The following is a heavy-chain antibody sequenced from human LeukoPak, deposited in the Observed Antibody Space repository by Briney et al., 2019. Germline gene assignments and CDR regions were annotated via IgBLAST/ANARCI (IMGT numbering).Heavy chain of an antibody. Sequence: SETLSLTCTVSGGSISSHYWSWIRQPAGKGLEWIGRIYTSGSTNYNPSLKSRVTMSVDTSKNQFSLKLSSVTAADTAVYYCARDQGYGLNYYYYYGMDVWGQGTTVTVSS. CDR1: GGSISSHY. D-gene: IGHD5-12*01. CDR3: ARDQGYGLNYYYYYGMDV. J-gene: IGHJ6*02. CDR2: IYTSGST. V-gene: IGHV4-4*07.